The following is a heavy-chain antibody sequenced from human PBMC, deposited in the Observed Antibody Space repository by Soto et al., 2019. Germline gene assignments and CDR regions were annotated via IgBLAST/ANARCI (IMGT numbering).Heavy chain of an antibody. V-gene: IGHV3-53*01. CDR3: ASGGDYGADSFDI. CDR1: GFTVSSNY. J-gene: IGHJ3*02. D-gene: IGHD4-17*01. Sequence: PGGSLRLSCAASGFTVSSNYMSWVRQAPGKGLEWVSVIYSGGSTYYADSVKGRFTISRDNSKNTLYLQMNSLRAEDTAVYYCASGGDYGADSFDIWDQETMVTASS. CDR2: IYSGGST.